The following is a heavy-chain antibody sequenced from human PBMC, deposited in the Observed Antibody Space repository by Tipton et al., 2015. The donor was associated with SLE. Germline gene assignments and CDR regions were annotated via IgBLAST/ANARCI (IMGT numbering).Heavy chain of an antibody. D-gene: IGHD3-10*01. CDR3: ARGRPYYYGSGSYYFDY. V-gene: IGHV4-59*01. J-gene: IGHJ4*02. CDR2: IYYSGST. CDR1: GGSISSYY. Sequence: TLSLTCTVSGGSISSYYWGWIRQPPGKGLEWIGYIYYSGSTNYNPSLKSRVTISVDTSKNQFSLKLSSVTAADTAVYYCARGRPYYYGSGSYYFDYWGQGTLVTVSS.